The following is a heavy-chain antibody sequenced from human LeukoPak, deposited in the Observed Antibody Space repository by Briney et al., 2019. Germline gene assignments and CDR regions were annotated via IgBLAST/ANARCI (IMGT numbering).Heavy chain of an antibody. CDR3: ARWGSTSCYDY. CDR2: ISSNGGGT. Sequence: AGGSLRLSCAASGFTFSNYAMHWVRQAPGKGLEYVSAISSNGGGTYYANSVKGRFTISRDNSKNTLYLQMGSLRAEDMAVYYCARWGSTSCYDYWGQGTLVTVSS. CDR1: GFTFSNYA. V-gene: IGHV3-64*01. D-gene: IGHD2-2*01. J-gene: IGHJ4*02.